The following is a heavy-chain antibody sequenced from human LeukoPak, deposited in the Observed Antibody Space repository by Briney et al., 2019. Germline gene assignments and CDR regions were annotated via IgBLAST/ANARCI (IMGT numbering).Heavy chain of an antibody. CDR3: ARGEGALDAFDI. CDR1: GYTFTSYG. CDR2: ISAYNGHT. Sequence: ASVKVSCKASGYTFTSYGISWVRQVPGQGLEWMGWISAYNGHTKYALKLQGRVTMTTDASTSTAYMELRSLRSDDTAVYYCARGEGALDAFDIWGQGTMVIVSS. V-gene: IGHV1-18*01. J-gene: IGHJ3*02.